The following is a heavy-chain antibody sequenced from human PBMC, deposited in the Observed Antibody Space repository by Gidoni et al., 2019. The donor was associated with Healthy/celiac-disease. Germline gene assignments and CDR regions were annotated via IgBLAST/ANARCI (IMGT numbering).Heavy chain of an antibody. V-gene: IGHV3-49*04. Sequence: EVQLVESGGGLVQPGRSLSLSCTASGFTFGDYAMSWVRQAPGKGLEWVGFIRSKAYGGTTEYAASVKGRFTISRDDSKSIAYLQMNSLKTEDTAVYYCTRLQWLGDAFDIWGQGTMVTVSS. D-gene: IGHD3-22*01. CDR3: TRLQWLGDAFDI. J-gene: IGHJ3*02. CDR1: GFTFGDYA. CDR2: IRSKAYGGTT.